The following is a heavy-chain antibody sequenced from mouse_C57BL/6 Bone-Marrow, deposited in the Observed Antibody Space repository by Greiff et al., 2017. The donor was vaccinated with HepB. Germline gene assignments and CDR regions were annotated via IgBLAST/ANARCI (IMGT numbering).Heavy chain of an antibody. CDR3: ARGGPHYEGFGFAY. V-gene: IGHV1-72*01. Sequence: QVQLQQPGAELVKPGASVKLSCKASGYTFTSYWMHWVKQRPGRGLEWIGRIEPNSGGTKYNEKFKSKATLTVDKPSSTAYMQRSSLTSEDSAVYDCARGGPHYEGFGFAYWGQGTLVTVSA. J-gene: IGHJ3*01. D-gene: IGHD2-4*01. CDR1: GYTFTSYW. CDR2: IEPNSGGT.